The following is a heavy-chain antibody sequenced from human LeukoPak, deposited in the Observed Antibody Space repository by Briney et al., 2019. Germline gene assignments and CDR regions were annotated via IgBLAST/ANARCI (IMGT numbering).Heavy chain of an antibody. CDR1: GNYW. Sequence: GGFLRLSCAASGNYWMHWVRQAPGKGLVWVSHINSDGSWTSYADSVKGRFTISKDNAKNTVYLQMNNLRAEDTAVYYCVSFYETYWGRGTLVTVSS. CDR3: VSFYETY. D-gene: IGHD2-2*01. CDR2: INSDGSWT. V-gene: IGHV3-74*01. J-gene: IGHJ4*02.